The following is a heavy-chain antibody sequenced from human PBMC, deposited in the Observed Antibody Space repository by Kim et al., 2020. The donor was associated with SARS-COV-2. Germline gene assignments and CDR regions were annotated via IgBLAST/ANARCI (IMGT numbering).Heavy chain of an antibody. Sequence: GGSLRLSCAASGFTFSTYGMHWVRQAPGKGLEWVAVISYDGSNKYYADSVKGRFTISRDNSKNTLYLQMNSLRAEDTAVYYCAKGGATTVSPASRWGQGTLVIVSS. J-gene: IGHJ4*02. D-gene: IGHD1-26*01. V-gene: IGHV3-30*18. CDR2: ISYDGSNK. CDR1: GFTFSTYG. CDR3: AKGGATTVSPASR.